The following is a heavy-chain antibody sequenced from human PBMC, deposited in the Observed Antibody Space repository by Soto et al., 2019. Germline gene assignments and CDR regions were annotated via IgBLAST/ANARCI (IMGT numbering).Heavy chain of an antibody. D-gene: IGHD2-21*02. CDR1: GYTFTNYY. Sequence: ASVKVSCKASGYTFTNYYLHWVRQAPGQGLEWMGIITPTGGGATYAQKFQGRVTMTRDTSTSTVYMELSSLRSADTAVYYCAREDIVVVTGDYYYGMDVWGQGTTVTVSS. CDR3: AREDIVVVTGDYYYGMDV. J-gene: IGHJ6*02. CDR2: ITPTGGGA. V-gene: IGHV1-46*01.